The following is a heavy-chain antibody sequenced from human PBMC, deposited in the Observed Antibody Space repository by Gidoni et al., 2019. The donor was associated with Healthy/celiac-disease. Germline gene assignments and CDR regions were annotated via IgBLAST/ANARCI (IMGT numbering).Heavy chain of an antibody. J-gene: IGHJ6*02. D-gene: IGHD2-2*01. CDR1: GGTFSSYA. Sequence: QVQLVQSGAEVKKPGSSVKVSCKASGGTFSSYAISWVRQAPGQGLEWMRGIIPIFGTANYAQKFQGRVTITADESTSTAYMELSSLRSEDTAVDYCARPPQRDCSSNSCQWRDVWGQGTTVTVSS. CDR3: ARPPQRDCSSNSCQWRDV. V-gene: IGHV1-69*01. CDR2: IIPIFGTA.